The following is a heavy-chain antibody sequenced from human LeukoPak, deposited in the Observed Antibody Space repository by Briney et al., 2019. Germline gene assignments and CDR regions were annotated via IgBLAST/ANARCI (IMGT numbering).Heavy chain of an antibody. V-gene: IGHV1-69*13. Sequence: WASVKVSCKASGYTFTSYAISWVRQAPGQGLEWMGGIIPIFGTANYAQKFQGRVTITADESTSTAYMELSSLRSEDTAVYYCARLEVRDWFDPWGQGTLVTVSS. J-gene: IGHJ5*02. CDR2: IIPIFGTA. CDR1: GYTFTSYA. D-gene: IGHD4-11*01. CDR3: ARLEVRDWFDP.